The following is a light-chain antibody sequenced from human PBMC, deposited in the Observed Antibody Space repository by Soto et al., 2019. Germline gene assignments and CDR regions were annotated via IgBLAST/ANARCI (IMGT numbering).Light chain of an antibody. Sequence: DVVLTQPPLTLPVTLGQPASISCRSSQSLVYSDGNAYLIWFHQRPGQSLRRLVFKVSIRASGVPDRFRGRVAGSDFTLTISRVAAEDVGVYYCMQWLVWRWTVGQGTKLDIK. CDR2: KVS. J-gene: IGKJ1*01. V-gene: IGKV2-30*01. CDR1: QSLVYSDGNAY. CDR3: MQWLVWRWT.